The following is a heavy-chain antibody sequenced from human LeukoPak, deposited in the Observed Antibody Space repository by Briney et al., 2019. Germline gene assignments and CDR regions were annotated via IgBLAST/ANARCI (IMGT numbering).Heavy chain of an antibody. CDR3: ALKGGRGYSYGWEFNY. Sequence: GGSLRLSCAASGFTVSSNYMSWVRQAPGKGLEWVSAISGSGGSTYYADSVKGRFTISRDNSKNTLYLQMNSLRAEDTAVYYCALKGGRGYSYGWEFNYWGQGTLVTVSS. CDR1: GFTVSSNY. J-gene: IGHJ4*02. V-gene: IGHV3-23*01. D-gene: IGHD5-18*01. CDR2: ISGSGGST.